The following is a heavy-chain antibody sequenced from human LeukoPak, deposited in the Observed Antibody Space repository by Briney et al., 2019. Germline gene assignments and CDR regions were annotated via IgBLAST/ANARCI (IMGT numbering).Heavy chain of an antibody. CDR1: GASIRSYY. V-gene: IGHV4-59*01. D-gene: IGHD5-12*01. Sequence: TPSEPLSLPCTASGASIRSYYWSWIRQPPGKGLEWIGYIYYSGNTDSNPSLKSRVTISVDTSKNQFSLNLRPVTAADTAVYYCARAGSGYYVLDHWGQGTLVTVSS. J-gene: IGHJ4*02. CDR2: IYYSGNT. CDR3: ARAGSGYYVLDH.